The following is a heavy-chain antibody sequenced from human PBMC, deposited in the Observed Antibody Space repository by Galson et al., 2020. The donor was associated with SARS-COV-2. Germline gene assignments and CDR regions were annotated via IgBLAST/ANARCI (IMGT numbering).Heavy chain of an antibody. V-gene: IGHV2-5*02. CDR1: GFSLSTSGVG. Sequence: SGPTLVKPTQTLTLTCTFSGFSLSTSGVGVGWIRQPPGKALEWLALIYWDADKRYSPSLTSRLTITTDPSKNQVVLTMTHMDPVDTATYYCAHRPPCWVAVAGTFDYWGQGTLVTVSS. CDR3: AHRPPCWVAVAGTFDY. J-gene: IGHJ4*02. D-gene: IGHD6-19*01. CDR2: IYWDADK.